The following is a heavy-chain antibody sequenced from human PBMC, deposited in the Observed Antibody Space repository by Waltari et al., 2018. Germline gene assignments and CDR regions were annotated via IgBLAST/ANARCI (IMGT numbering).Heavy chain of an antibody. CDR3: AKVGFEYDFWSGTDYYFDY. CDR2: ISYDGSNK. J-gene: IGHJ4*02. D-gene: IGHD3-3*01. V-gene: IGHV3-30*18. CDR1: GFTFSSYG. Sequence: QVQLVESGGGVVQPGRSLRLSCAASGFTFSSYGMHWVRQAPGTGLEWVAVISYDGSNKYYADSVKGRFTISRDNSKNTLYLQMNSLRAEDTAVYYCAKVGFEYDFWSGTDYYFDYWGQGTLVTVSS.